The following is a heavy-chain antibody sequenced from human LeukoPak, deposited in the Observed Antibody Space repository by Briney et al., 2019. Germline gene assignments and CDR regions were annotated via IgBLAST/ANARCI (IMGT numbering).Heavy chain of an antibody. J-gene: IGHJ6*03. CDR1: GYTFTGYY. Sequence: ASVKVSCKASGYTFTGYYMHWVRQAPGQGLEWMGWINPNSGGTNYAQKFQGRVTMTRDTSISTAYVELSRLRSDDTAVYYCARDPEMATINYYYYMDVWGKGTTVTVSS. CDR2: INPNSGGT. CDR3: ARDPEMATINYYYYMDV. D-gene: IGHD5-24*01. V-gene: IGHV1-2*02.